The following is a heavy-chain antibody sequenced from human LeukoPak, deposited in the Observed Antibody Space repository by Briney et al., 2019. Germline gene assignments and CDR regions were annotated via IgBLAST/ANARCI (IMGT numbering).Heavy chain of an antibody. CDR3: ARDWSYDTLTVYYVGYFDY. CDR2: ISYDGSNK. Sequence: SGGSLRLSCAASGFTFSSYAMHWVRQAPGKGLEWVAVISYDGSNKCYADSVKGRFTISRDNSKNTLFLQMNSLRAEDTAVYYCARDWSYDTLTVYYVGYFDYWGQGTLVTVSS. J-gene: IGHJ4*02. CDR1: GFTFSSYA. V-gene: IGHV3-30*04. D-gene: IGHD3-9*01.